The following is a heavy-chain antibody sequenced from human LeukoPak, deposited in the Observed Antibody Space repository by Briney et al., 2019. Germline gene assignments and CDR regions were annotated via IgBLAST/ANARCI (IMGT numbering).Heavy chain of an antibody. V-gene: IGHV4-59*01. CDR3: AGASYDSSGVH. CDR2: IYYSGSN. Sequence: SETLSLTCTVSGGSISSYYWSWIRQPPGKGLEWIGYIYYSGSNNYNPSLKSRVTISGKTSKNKFSLKLSSVTAADTAVYYCAGASYDSSGVHWGQGTLVTVSS. CDR1: GGSISSYY. D-gene: IGHD3-22*01. J-gene: IGHJ4*02.